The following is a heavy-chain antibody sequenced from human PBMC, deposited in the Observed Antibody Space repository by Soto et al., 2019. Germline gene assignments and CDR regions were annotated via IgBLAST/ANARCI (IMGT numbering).Heavy chain of an antibody. CDR1: GGSISSGDYY. Sequence: PSETLSLTCTVSGGSISSGDYYWSWIRQPPGNGLEWIGYIYYSGSTYYNPSLKSRVTISVDTSKNQFSLKLSSVTAADTAVYYCVRESVTMVRGVYYYYGMDVWGQGTTVT. CDR2: IYYSGST. CDR3: VRESVTMVRGVYYYYGMDV. J-gene: IGHJ6*02. D-gene: IGHD3-10*01. V-gene: IGHV4-30-4*01.